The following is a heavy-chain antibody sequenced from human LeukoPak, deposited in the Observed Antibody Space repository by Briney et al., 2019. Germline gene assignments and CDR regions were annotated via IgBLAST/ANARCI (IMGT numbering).Heavy chain of an antibody. CDR1: GFTFSSHT. D-gene: IGHD5-12*01. Sequence: GGSLRLSCAASGFTFSSHTMNWVRQAPGKGLEWVSHVSGSGGSTYYADSVKGRFTISRDNSKNTLYLQMNNLRAEDPAVYYCAKDRWARGDQVATADSVHYWGQGTLVTVSS. J-gene: IGHJ4*02. V-gene: IGHV3-23*01. CDR3: AKDRWARGDQVATADSVHY. CDR2: VSGSGGST.